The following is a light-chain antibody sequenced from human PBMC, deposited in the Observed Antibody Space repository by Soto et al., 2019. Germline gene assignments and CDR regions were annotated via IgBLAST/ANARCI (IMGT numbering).Light chain of an antibody. CDR2: AAS. V-gene: IGKV1-39*01. J-gene: IGKJ2*01. CDR3: QQYDNLPRT. CDR1: QSISNY. Sequence: IQMTQSPSSLSAFVGDRVTITCRASQSISNYLNWYQQKPGKAPKLLIYAASSLQSGVPSRFSGSGSGTDFTLTISSLQPEDFATYYCQQYDNLPRTFGQGTKLEIK.